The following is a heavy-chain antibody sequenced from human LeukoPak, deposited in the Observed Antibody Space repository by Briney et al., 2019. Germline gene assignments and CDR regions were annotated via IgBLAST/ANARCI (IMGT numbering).Heavy chain of an antibody. CDR3: ARRGKDIRYYYGSGSYYNVTDYYYYYGMDV. V-gene: IGHV5-51*01. J-gene: IGHJ6*02. Sequence: GESLKISCKGSGYSFTSYWIGWVRQTPGKGLEWMWIIYPGDSDTRYSPSFQGQVTISADKSISTPYLQWSSLKASDTAMYYCARRGKDIRYYYGSGSYYNVTDYYYYYGMDVWGQGTTVTVSS. D-gene: IGHD3-10*01. CDR1: GYSFTSYW. CDR2: IYPGDSDT.